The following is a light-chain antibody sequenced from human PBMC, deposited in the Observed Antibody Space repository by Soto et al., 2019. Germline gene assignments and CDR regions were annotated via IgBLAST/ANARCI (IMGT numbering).Light chain of an antibody. Sequence: DIQLTQSPSFLSASVGDRVTITCRASQDISSFLAWYQQKAGKAPKLLIFAASNLQSGVPSRFSVSGSGTEFTLTISSLQPEDVATYYCQQLKTYPRTFGQGTKLEIK. CDR3: QQLKTYPRT. V-gene: IGKV1-9*01. CDR1: QDISSF. J-gene: IGKJ2*01. CDR2: AAS.